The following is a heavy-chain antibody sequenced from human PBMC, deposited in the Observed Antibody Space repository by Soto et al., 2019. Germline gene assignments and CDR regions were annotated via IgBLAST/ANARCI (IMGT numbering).Heavy chain of an antibody. Sequence: QVQLVESGGGVVQPGRSLRLSCAASGFTFSSFAIHWVRQAPGKGLEWVAVISYDGSNKYYADSVKGRFTISGDNSKNTLFLQMNSLRAEDTAVYYCAREYSSSATHHKFYYYYYYGMDVWGQGTTVTVSS. CDR3: AREYSSSATHHKFYYYYYYGMDV. D-gene: IGHD6-6*01. CDR1: GFTFSSFA. CDR2: ISYDGSNK. V-gene: IGHV3-30-3*01. J-gene: IGHJ6*02.